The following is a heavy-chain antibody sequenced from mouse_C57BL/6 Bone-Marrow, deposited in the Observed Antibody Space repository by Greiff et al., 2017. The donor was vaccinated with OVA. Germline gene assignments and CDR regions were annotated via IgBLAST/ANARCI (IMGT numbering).Heavy chain of an antibody. CDR2: IYPGGGYT. Sequence: VQLQQSGAELVRPGTSVKMSCKASGYTFTNYWIGWAKQRPGHGLEWIGDIYPGGGYTNYNEKFKGKATLTADKSSSTAYMQFSSLTSEDSAIYYCARRSTTVVAPMDYWGQGTSVTVSS. J-gene: IGHJ4*01. CDR1: GYTFTNYW. D-gene: IGHD1-1*01. CDR3: ARRSTTVVAPMDY. V-gene: IGHV1-63*01.